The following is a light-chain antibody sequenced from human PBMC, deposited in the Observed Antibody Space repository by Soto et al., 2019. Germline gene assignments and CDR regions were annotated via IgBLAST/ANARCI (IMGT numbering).Light chain of an antibody. CDR1: SSDVGGYNY. CDR3: SSFADNNNVV. CDR2: AVS. J-gene: IGLJ2*01. Sequence: QSVLTQPPSASGSPGQSVTISCTGTSSDVGGYNYVSWYQQHPGQAPKLIIYAVSERPLGVPDRFSGSKSGNTASLTVSGLQAEDEADYYCSSFADNNNVVFGGGTKLTVL. V-gene: IGLV2-8*01.